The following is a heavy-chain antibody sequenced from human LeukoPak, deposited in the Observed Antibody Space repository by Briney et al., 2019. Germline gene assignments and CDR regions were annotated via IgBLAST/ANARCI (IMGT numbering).Heavy chain of an antibody. CDR1: GYTFTTYG. CDR3: ARDFYHSGTNWYDVFDV. V-gene: IGHV1-18*01. D-gene: IGHD1-1*01. CDR2: VSGNNDNT. J-gene: IGHJ3*01. Sequence: ASVKVSCKASGYTFTTYGISWVRQAPGQGLEWMGWVSGNNDNTNYAQKLQGRVTMTTDTSTNTAYMELRSLRSDDTAVYYCARDFYHSGTNWYDVFDVWGQGTMVTVSS.